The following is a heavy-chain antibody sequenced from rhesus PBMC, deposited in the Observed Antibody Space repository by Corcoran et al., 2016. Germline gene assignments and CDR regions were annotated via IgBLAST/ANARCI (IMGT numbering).Heavy chain of an antibody. V-gene: IGHV4-169*01. Sequence: QLQLQESGPGLVKPSETLSVTCAVSGGSISSSYWSWIRQAPGKGLEWIGYIYGSGSSTNYNPSLKSRVTLSVDTSKNQFSLKLSSVTAADTAVYYCARGDSSGWSPSFDYWGQGVLVTVSS. CDR1: GGSISSSY. J-gene: IGHJ4*01. D-gene: IGHD6S26*01. CDR3: ARGDSSGWSPSFDY. CDR2: IYGSGSST.